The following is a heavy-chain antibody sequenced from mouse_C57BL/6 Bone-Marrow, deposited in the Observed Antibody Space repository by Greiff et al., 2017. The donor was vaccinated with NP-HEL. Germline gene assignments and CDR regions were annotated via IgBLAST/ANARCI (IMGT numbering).Heavy chain of an antibody. D-gene: IGHD4-1*01. CDR1: GYTFTSYW. J-gene: IGHJ2*01. CDR2: IYPSDSET. CDR3: ARFDWDTVDY. V-gene: IGHV1-61*01. Sequence: QVQLQQPGAELVRPGSSVKLSCKASGYTFTSYWMDWVKQRPGQGLEWIGNIYPSDSETHYNQKFRDKATLTVDKSSSTAYMQRSSLTSADSAVYYCARFDWDTVDYWGQGTTLTVSA.